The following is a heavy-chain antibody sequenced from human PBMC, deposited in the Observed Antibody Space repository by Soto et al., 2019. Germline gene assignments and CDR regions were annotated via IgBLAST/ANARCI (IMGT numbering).Heavy chain of an antibody. D-gene: IGHD3-10*01. Sequence: QVQLQESGPGLVKPSQTLSLTCTVSGGSISSGGYYWSWIRQHPGKGLEWIGYIYYSGSTYYNPSLKSRVTISVDTSKNQFSLKLSSVTAADTAVYYCARDYYGSGSYAYNWFDPWGQGTLVTVSS. CDR1: GGSISSGGYY. J-gene: IGHJ5*02. CDR3: ARDYYGSGSYAYNWFDP. CDR2: IYYSGST. V-gene: IGHV4-31*03.